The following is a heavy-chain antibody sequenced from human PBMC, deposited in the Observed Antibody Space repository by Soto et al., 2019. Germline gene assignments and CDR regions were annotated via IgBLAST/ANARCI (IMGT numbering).Heavy chain of an antibody. V-gene: IGHV3-33*06. CDR3: AKDNSGWDHDDSDI. J-gene: IGHJ3*02. CDR2: IWYDGSIK. CDR1: GFTFSSYG. Sequence: PGGSLRLSCAASGFTFSSYGMHWVRQAPGKGLEWVAVIWYDGSIKSYADSVKGRLTISRDNSRNRLYLQMNSLRAEDTAVYFCAKDNSGWDHDDSDIWGQGTMVTVAS. D-gene: IGHD6-19*01.